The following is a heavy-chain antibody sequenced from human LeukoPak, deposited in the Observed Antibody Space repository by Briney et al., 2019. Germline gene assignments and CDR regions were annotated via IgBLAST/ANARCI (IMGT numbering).Heavy chain of an antibody. V-gene: IGHV1-18*01. Sequence: ASVKVSCKASGYTFTSYGISWVRQAPGQGLEWMAWISAYNGNTKYAQKFQDRITITTDTSTTTAYMEMTSLRSDDTAVYYCAREPSGNFGQLVSSAEYFQHWGQGTRVTVSS. D-gene: IGHD5/OR15-5a*01. CDR1: GYTFTSYG. CDR2: ISAYNGNT. J-gene: IGHJ1*01. CDR3: AREPSGNFGQLVSSAEYFQH.